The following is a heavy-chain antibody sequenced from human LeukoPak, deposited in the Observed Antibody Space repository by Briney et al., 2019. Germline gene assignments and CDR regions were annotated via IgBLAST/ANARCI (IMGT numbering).Heavy chain of an antibody. J-gene: IGHJ4*02. CDR2: IYPGDSDT. CDR1: GYSFTSYW. CDR3: TRLLKYYDILTGYHNIFDY. Sequence: GESLKISCRGSGYSFTSYWIGWVRQRPGKGLELIGIIYPGDSDTRYSPSFQGQVTISADKSISTAYLQWSSLKASDTAMYSYTRLLKYYDILTGYHNIFDYWGQGTLVTVSS. V-gene: IGHV5-51*01. D-gene: IGHD3-9*01.